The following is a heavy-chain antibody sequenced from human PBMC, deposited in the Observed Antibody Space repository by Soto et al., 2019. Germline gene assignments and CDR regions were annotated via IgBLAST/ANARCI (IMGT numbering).Heavy chain of an antibody. D-gene: IGHD6-13*01. V-gene: IGHV3-7*01. CDR2: IKQDGSEK. CDR1: GFTFSSYW. CDR3: ATSRTFDY. J-gene: IGHJ4*02. Sequence: EVQLVESGGGLVQPGGSLRLSCVVSGFTFSSYWMNWFAQAPGKGLEWVANIKQDGSEKYYVDSAKGRFTISRDNAKNSLYLQMNSLSAEDTAIYYCATSRTFDYWGQGTLVTVSS.